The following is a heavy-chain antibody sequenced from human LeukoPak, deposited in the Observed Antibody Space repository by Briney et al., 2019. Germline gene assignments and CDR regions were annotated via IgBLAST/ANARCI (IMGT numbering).Heavy chain of an antibody. CDR3: AKKGPVGWELPYNDY. Sequence: GGSLRLSCAASGFTFSSYAMSWVRQAPGKGLEWVSAISGSGGSTYYADSAKGRFTISRDNSKNTLYLQMNSLRAEDTAVYYCAKKGPVGWELPYNDYWGQGTLVTVSS. D-gene: IGHD1-26*01. CDR1: GFTFSSYA. V-gene: IGHV3-23*01. J-gene: IGHJ4*02. CDR2: ISGSGGST.